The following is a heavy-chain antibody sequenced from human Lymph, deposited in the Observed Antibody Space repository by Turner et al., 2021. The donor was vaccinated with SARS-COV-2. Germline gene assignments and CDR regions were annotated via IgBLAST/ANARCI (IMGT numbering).Heavy chain of an antibody. CDR1: GFTVRGNY. CDR2: IYSGGST. CDR3: ARDLQLYGMDV. Sequence: EVQLVETGVGLIQPGGSLRLSCGASGFTVRGNYMTWVRQAPGKGLEWVSLIYSGGSTYYADSVKGRFTISRDNSKNTLYLQMNSLRAEDTAIYYCARDLQLYGMDVWGQGTTVTVSS. D-gene: IGHD1-1*01. J-gene: IGHJ6*02. V-gene: IGHV3-53*02.